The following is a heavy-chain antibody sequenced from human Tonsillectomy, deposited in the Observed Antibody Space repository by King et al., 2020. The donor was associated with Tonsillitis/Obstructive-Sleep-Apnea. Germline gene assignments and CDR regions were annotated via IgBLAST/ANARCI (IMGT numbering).Heavy chain of an antibody. D-gene: IGHD2-2*01. CDR3: AREAGVVPAVSFDY. V-gene: IGHV3-30*01. Sequence: VQLVESGGGVVHPGRSLRLSCAASGFTFSSYAMHWVRQAPGKGLEWVAVISYDGSNKYYADSVKGRFTISRDNSKNTLYLQMNSLRAEDTAVYYCAREAGVVPAVSFDYWGQGTLVTVSS. J-gene: IGHJ4*02. CDR2: ISYDGSNK. CDR1: GFTFSSYA.